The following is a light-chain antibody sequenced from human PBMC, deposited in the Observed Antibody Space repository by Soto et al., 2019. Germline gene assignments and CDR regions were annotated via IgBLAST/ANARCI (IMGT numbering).Light chain of an antibody. V-gene: IGKV3-20*01. CDR3: QQYVSLPIT. CDR1: QSVSSSY. J-gene: IGKJ5*01. CDR2: GAS. Sequence: IVMTQSPATLSLSPGERATLSCRASQSVSSSYLAWYQQKPGQAPRLLIYGASTRATGIPDRFSGSGSGTDFTLTINRVAPEDFAVYYCQQYVSLPITFGQGTRLEI.